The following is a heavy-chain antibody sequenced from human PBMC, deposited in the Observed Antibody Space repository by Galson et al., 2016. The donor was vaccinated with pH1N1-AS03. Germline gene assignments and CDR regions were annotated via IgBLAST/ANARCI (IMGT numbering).Heavy chain of an antibody. V-gene: IGHV3-48*03. J-gene: IGHJ1*01. CDR3: ARDSMVLRGILRY. D-gene: IGHD3-10*01. Sequence: SLRLSCAASGLTLSTYAMHWVRQAPGRGLEWLSSISVTGKTIYYADSVKGRFTISRDNFKNSVYLHLDNLRAEDTAVYHCARDSMVLRGILRYWGQGTRVTVS. CDR2: ISVTGKTI. CDR1: GLTLSTYA.